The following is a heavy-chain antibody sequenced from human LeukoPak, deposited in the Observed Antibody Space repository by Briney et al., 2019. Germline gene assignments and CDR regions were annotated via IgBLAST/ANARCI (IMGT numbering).Heavy chain of an antibody. V-gene: IGHV1-46*01. Sequence: GASVKVSCKASGGTFSSYAISWVRQAPGQGLEWMGIINPSGGSTSYAQKFQGRVTMTRDMSTSTVYMELSSLRSEDTAVYYCARLSRDGYNEGRIDYWGQGTLVTVSS. CDR1: GGTFSSYA. D-gene: IGHD5-24*01. CDR2: INPSGGST. CDR3: ARLSRDGYNEGRIDY. J-gene: IGHJ4*02.